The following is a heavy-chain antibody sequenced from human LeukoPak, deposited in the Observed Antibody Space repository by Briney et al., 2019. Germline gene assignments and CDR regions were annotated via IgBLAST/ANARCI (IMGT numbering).Heavy chain of an antibody. CDR3: GRKAGDCGGGSCYSIDY. D-gene: IGHD2-15*01. Sequence: SVKVSCKAFGGSFSSEAMSWVRQAPGQGLEWMGGIIPIFGTANYAQKFQGRVPITTDESTSTAYMEVSSLRSEDTAVYYCGRKAGDCGGGSCYSIDYWGQGTLVTVSS. J-gene: IGHJ4*02. V-gene: IGHV1-69*05. CDR1: GGSFSSEA. CDR2: IIPIFGTA.